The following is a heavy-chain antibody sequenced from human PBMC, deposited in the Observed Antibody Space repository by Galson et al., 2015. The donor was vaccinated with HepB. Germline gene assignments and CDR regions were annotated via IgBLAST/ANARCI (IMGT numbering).Heavy chain of an antibody. CDR1: GGTFSNYA. CDR2: IIPIFAPA. Sequence: SVKVSCKASGGTFSNYAIHWVRQAPGQGLEWMGGIIPIFAPATYAQGFQGRVTITADESTSTAYMELSGLRSEDTAVYYCARGSYRTIRNHYGMDVWGQGTTVTVSS. D-gene: IGHD4-11*01. J-gene: IGHJ6*02. CDR3: ARGSYRTIRNHYGMDV. V-gene: IGHV1-69*13.